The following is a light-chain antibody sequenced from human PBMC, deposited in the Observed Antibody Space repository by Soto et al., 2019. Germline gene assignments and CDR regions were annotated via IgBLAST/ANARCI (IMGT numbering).Light chain of an antibody. CDR2: AAS. CDR3: QQLNSYPPGLT. Sequence: IQLTQSPSSLSASVGDRVTITCRASQGISSYLVWYQQKPGKAPKLLIYAASTLQSGVPSRFSGSGSGTDFTLTISSLQPEDLATSYCQQLNSYPPGLTFGGGTKVQIK. J-gene: IGKJ4*01. V-gene: IGKV1-9*01. CDR1: QGISSY.